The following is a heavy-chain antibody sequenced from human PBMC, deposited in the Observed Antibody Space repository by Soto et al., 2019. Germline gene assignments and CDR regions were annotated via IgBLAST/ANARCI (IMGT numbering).Heavy chain of an antibody. D-gene: IGHD3-10*01. CDR1: GYSFTSYW. CDR2: IYPGDSDT. Sequence: GESLKISCKGSGYSFTSYWIGWVRQMPGKGLEWMGIIYPGDSDTRYSPSFQGQVTISADKSISTAYLQWSSLKASDTAMYYCARRRGLGSYYIKGYYYYGMDVWGQGTTVTVSS. V-gene: IGHV5-51*01. J-gene: IGHJ6*02. CDR3: ARRRGLGSYYIKGYYYYGMDV.